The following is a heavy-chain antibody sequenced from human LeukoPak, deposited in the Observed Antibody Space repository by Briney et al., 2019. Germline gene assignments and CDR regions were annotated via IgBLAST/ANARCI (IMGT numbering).Heavy chain of an antibody. V-gene: IGHV4-34*01. Sequence: SETLSLTCAVYGGSFSGYYWSWIRQPPGKGLEWIGSIYYSGGTYYNPSLKSRVTISVDTSKNQFSLKLSSVTAADTAVYYCARPAGTRGDDYWGQGTLVTVSS. CDR1: GGSFSGYY. CDR2: IYYSGGT. CDR3: ARPAGTRGDDY. J-gene: IGHJ4*02. D-gene: IGHD1-7*01.